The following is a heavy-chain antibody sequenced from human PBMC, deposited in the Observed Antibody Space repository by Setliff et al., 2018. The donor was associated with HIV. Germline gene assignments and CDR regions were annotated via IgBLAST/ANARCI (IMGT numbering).Heavy chain of an antibody. CDR3: ARDRGSLVVITRDYYYYGMDV. CDR2: IIPILGVA. V-gene: IGHV1-69*10. D-gene: IGHD3-22*01. CDR1: GGIFSSYA. Sequence: SVKVSCKASGGIFSSYAINWVRQAPGQGLEWMGGIIPILGVADYAQRFQGRVTITADESTSTAYMELSSLRSADTAVYYCARDRGSLVVITRDYYYYGMDVWGQGTTVTVSS. J-gene: IGHJ6*02.